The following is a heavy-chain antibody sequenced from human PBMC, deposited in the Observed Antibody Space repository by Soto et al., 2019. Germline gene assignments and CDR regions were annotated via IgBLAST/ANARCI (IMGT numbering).Heavy chain of an antibody. V-gene: IGHV3-30-3*01. CDR3: ARDPRAPIYYDFWSGYRYYYGMDV. D-gene: IGHD3-3*01. Sequence: QVQLVESGGGVVQPGRSLRLSCAASGFTFSSYAMHWVRQAPGKGLEWVAVISYDGSNKYYADSVKGRFTISRDNSKNPLYLQMNSLRAEDTAVYYCARDPRAPIYYDFWSGYRYYYGMDVWGQGTTVTVSS. CDR1: GFTFSSYA. CDR2: ISYDGSNK. J-gene: IGHJ6*02.